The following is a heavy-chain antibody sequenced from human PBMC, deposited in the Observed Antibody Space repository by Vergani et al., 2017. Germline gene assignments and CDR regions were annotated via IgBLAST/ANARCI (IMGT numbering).Heavy chain of an antibody. V-gene: IGHV4-34*01. D-gene: IGHD1-26*01. J-gene: IGHJ4*02. CDR3: ARGLIVGAAVDC. CDR1: GGSFSGYY. CDR2: INHSGST. Sequence: QVQLQQWGAGLLKPSETLSLTCAVYGGSFSGYYWSWIRQPPGKGLEWFGEINHSGSTNYNPSLKSRVTISVDTSKNQFSLKLSSVTAADTAVYYCARGLIVGAAVDCWGQGTLVTVSS.